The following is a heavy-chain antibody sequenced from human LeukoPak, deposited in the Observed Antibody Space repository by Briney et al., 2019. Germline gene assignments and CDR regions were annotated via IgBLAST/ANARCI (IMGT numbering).Heavy chain of an antibody. CDR2: IFYSGST. CDR3: ARQTYRSLYYFDY. V-gene: IGHV4-61*10. CDR1: GGSISSGSYY. Sequence: KPSETLSLTCTVSGGSISSGSYYWSWIRQPAGKGLEWIGYIFYSGSTNYNPSLKSRVTISVDTSKNQFSLRLSSVTAADTAVYYCARQTYRSLYYFDYWGQGTLVTVSS. D-gene: IGHD2-15*01. J-gene: IGHJ4*02.